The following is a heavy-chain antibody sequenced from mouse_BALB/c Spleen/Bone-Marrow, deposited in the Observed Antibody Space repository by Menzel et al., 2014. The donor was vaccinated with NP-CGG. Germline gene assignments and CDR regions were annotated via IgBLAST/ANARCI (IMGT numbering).Heavy chain of an antibody. D-gene: IGHD3-1*01. CDR1: GYNFTSYY. Sequence: QVQLQQSGPELVKPGASVTISCKASGYNFTSYYIHWVKQRPGQGLEWIGWIYPGNVNTKYNEKFKGKATLTADKSSTTAYMQLSSLTSEDSAVYFYARSGGAAMDYWGQGTSVTVSS. CDR2: IYPGNVNT. V-gene: IGHV1S56*01. J-gene: IGHJ4*01. CDR3: ARSGGAAMDY.